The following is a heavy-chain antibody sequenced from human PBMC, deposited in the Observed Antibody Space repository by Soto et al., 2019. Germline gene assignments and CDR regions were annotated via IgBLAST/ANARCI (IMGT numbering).Heavy chain of an antibody. CDR3: SRDREFGH. J-gene: IGHJ5*02. D-gene: IGHD3-10*01. CDR1: GGSISNYY. V-gene: IGHV4-59*01. Sequence: SETLSLTCTVSGGSISNYYWSWIRQPPGKGLEWIGYTYHSGSIDYNPSLKSRVTISVDTSKNQFSLKLSSVTAADTAVYYCSRDREFGHWGQGTLVTVSS. CDR2: TYHSGSI.